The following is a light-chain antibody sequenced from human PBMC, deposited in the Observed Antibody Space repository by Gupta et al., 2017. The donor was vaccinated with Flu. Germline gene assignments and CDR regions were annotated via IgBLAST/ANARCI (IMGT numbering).Light chain of an antibody. V-gene: IGLV1-51*02. CDR1: SSNIGSDF. Sequence: QSVLTQPPSVSAAPGETVSLSCRGTSSNIGSDFSWYQQVPGTAPKLLIFENTKRPSGIPNRFSGSKSGPSNTLVIAGLQSEDEAHYYCGTWDYIARGAVFGPGTSVTVV. CDR3: GTWDYIARGAV. J-gene: IGLJ1*01. CDR2: ENT.